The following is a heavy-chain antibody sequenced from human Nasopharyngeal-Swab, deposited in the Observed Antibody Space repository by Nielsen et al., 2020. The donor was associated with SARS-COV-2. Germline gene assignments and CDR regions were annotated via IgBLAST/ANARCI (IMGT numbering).Heavy chain of an antibody. CDR3: LRGDRRDY. Sequence: GESLKISCAASGFSFRTYTMNWVRQAPGKGLEWLSSLSSDSGAKYHADSVKGRFTISRDNAKNSLYLEMNSLRAEDTAVYYCLRGDRRDYWGPGTLVSVSS. J-gene: IGHJ4*02. V-gene: IGHV3-21*01. CDR2: LSSDSGAK. D-gene: IGHD3-22*01. CDR1: GFSFRTYT.